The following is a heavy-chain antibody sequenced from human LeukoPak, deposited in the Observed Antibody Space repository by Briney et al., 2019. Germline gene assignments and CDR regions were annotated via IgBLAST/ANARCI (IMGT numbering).Heavy chain of an antibody. J-gene: IGHJ4*02. CDR3: AKDRMSVVVPAYFDY. CDR2: IKNDGSTT. Sequence: GGSLRLSCAASGFTFSSYWMHWVRHPPGKGLVWVSRIKNDGSTTTYADSVKGRFTVSRDNAKNTLYLQMNSLRAEDTAVYYCAKDRMSVVVPAYFDYWGQGTLVTVSS. CDR1: GFTFSSYW. D-gene: IGHD2-2*01. V-gene: IGHV3-74*01.